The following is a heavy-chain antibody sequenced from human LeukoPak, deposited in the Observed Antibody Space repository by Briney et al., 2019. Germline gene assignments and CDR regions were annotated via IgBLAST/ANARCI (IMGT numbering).Heavy chain of an antibody. V-gene: IGHV1-69*13. D-gene: IGHD2-2*01. CDR1: GGTFSSYA. CDR2: IIPIFGTA. Sequence: ASVKVSCKASGGTFSSYAISWVRQAPGQGLEWMGGIIPIFGTANYAQKFQGRVTITADESTSTAYMELSSLRSEDTAVYYCAREQRYCSSTSCYPNRRGRLGNYYYMDVWGKGTTVTVSS. J-gene: IGHJ6*03. CDR3: AREQRYCSSTSCYPNRRGRLGNYYYMDV.